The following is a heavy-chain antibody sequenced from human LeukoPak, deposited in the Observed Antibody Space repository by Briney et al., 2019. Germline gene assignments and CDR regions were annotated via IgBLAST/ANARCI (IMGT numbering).Heavy chain of an antibody. CDR1: GFTFSSYD. D-gene: IGHD1-26*01. CDR2: IGTAGDT. J-gene: IGHJ4*02. V-gene: IGHV3-13*01. Sequence: GGSLRLSCAASGFTFSSYDMHWVRQAPGKGLEWVSAIGTAGDTYYPGSVKGRFTISRENAKNSLYLQMNSLRAGDTAVYYCARVSGGGELPDYWGQGTLVTVSS. CDR3: ARVSGGGELPDY.